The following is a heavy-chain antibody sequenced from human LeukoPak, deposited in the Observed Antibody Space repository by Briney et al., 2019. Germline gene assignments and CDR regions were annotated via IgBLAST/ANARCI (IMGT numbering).Heavy chain of an antibody. CDR1: GYTFTSYG. CDR3: ASVVPVPHLYGWGAFDY. V-gene: IGHV1-18*01. Sequence: ASVKVSCKASGYTFTSYGISWVRQAPGQGLEWMGWISAYNGNTNYAQKLQGRVTMTTDTSTSTAYMELRSLRSDDTAVHYCASVVPVPHLYGWGAFDYWGQGTLVTVSS. J-gene: IGHJ4*02. CDR2: ISAYNGNT. D-gene: IGHD2-8*02.